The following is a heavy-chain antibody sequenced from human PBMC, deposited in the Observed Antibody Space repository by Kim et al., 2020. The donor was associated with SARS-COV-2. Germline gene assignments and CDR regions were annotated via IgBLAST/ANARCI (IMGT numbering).Heavy chain of an antibody. Sequence: RFTISRDNAKNSLYLQMNSLRDEDTAVYYCARDQNGSGSYYYYYYYGMDVWGQGTTVTVSS. CDR3: ARDQNGSGSYYYYYYYGMDV. J-gene: IGHJ6*02. V-gene: IGHV3-48*02. D-gene: IGHD3-10*01.